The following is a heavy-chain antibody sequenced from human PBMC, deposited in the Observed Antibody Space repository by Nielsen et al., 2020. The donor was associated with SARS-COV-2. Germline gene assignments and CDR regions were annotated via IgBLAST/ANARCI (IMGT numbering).Heavy chain of an antibody. CDR3: AREGGYSST. CDR2: IYYSGST. D-gene: IGHD6-13*01. V-gene: IGHV4-39*07. CDR1: GGSFSSYY. Sequence: SETLSLTCAVYGGSFSSYYWGWIRQPPGKGLEWIGSIYYSGSTYYNPSLKSRVTISVDTSKNQFSLKLSSVTAADTAVYYCAREGGYSSTWGQGTLVTVSS. J-gene: IGHJ5*02.